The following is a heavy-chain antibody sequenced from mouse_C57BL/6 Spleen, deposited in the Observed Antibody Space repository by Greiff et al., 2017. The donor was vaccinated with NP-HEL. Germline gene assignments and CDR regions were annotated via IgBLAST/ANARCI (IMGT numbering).Heavy chain of an antibody. J-gene: IGHJ1*03. CDR2: IYPGSGST. CDR1: GYTFTSYW. V-gene: IGHV1-55*01. D-gene: IGHD2-3*01. Sequence: QVQLQQPGAELVKPGASVKMSCKASGYTFTSYWITWVKQRPGQGLEWIGDIYPGSGSTNYNEKFKSKATLTVDTSSSTAYMQLSSLTSVDSAVYYCATIYDGYYGGWYFDVWGTGTTVTVSA. CDR3: ATIYDGYYGGWYFDV.